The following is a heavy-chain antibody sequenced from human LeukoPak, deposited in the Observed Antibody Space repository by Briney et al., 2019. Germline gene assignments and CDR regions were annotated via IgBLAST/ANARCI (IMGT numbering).Heavy chain of an antibody. V-gene: IGHV3-11*01. CDR2: ISASSGTR. CDR1: GFTFSDYY. CDR3: ARGLAANDWFDP. Sequence: GGSLRLSCAASGFTFSDYYMNWIRQAPGKGLEWLSYISASSGTRYCADSVKGRFTISRDNAKNSLYLQMNSLRAEDTAVYYCARGLAANDWFDPWGQGTLVTVSS. D-gene: IGHD2-15*01. J-gene: IGHJ5*02.